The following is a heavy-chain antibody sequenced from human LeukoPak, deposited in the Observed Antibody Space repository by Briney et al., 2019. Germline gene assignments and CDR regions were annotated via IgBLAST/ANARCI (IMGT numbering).Heavy chain of an antibody. D-gene: IGHD3-16*01. CDR3: ARYDSRGSASTRFDY. V-gene: IGHV4-38-2*01. Sequence: SETLPLTCAVSGYSLGKNYYWGWLRQPPGKGLEWIGWIYGTGSTSYNPSLMNRVTMSVDTSKNHVSLKLTSVTAADTAVYYCARYDSRGSASTRFDYWGQGILVTISS. CDR2: IYGTGST. J-gene: IGHJ4*02. CDR1: GYSLGKNYY.